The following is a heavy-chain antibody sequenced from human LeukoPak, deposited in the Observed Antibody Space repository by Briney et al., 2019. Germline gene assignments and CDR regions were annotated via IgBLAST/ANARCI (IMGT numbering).Heavy chain of an antibody. V-gene: IGHV5-51*01. CDR1: GYRFTNYW. CDR3: ARHQTDYYGSGSYY. Sequence: GESLKISCKGSGYRFTNYWIGWVRQTPGKGLEWMGMIYPGDSDTRYSPSFQGQVTISADKSISTAYLQWSSLKASDTAMYYCARHQTDYYGSGSYYWGQGTLVTVSS. CDR2: IYPGDSDT. D-gene: IGHD3-10*01. J-gene: IGHJ4*02.